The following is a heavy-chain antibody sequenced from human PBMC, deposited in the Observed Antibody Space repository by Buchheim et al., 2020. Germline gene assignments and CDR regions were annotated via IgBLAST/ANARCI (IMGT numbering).Heavy chain of an antibody. CDR1: GGSISSSSYY. D-gene: IGHD6-13*01. CDR2: IYYSGST. J-gene: IGHJ5*02. Sequence: QLQLQESGPGLVKPSETLSLTCTVSGGSISSSSYYWGWIRQPPGKGLEWIGSIYYSGSTYYNPSLKSRVTIAVDPSKNQFSLKLSSVTAADTAVYYCARGPDHSSSWTPNWFDPWGQGTL. CDR3: ARGPDHSSSWTPNWFDP. V-gene: IGHV4-39*01.